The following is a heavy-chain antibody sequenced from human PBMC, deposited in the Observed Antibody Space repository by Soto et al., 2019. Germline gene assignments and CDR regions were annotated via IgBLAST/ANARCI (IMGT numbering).Heavy chain of an antibody. Sequence: GGSLRLSCAASGFTFSSYGMNWVRQAPGKGLEWVSSISSSSSYIYYADSVKGRFTISRDNAKNSLYLQMNSLRAEDTAVYYCAREKDFWSGYYTYGMDVWGQGTTVTVSS. J-gene: IGHJ6*02. CDR1: GFTFSSYG. CDR2: ISSSSSYI. CDR3: AREKDFWSGYYTYGMDV. D-gene: IGHD3-3*01. V-gene: IGHV3-21*01.